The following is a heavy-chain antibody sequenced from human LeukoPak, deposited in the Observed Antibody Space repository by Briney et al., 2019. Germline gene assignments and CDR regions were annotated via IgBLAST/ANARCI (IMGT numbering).Heavy chain of an antibody. CDR2: IRSKANSYAT. CDR3: TRTSPSLGYYDSSDYYYYYYYMDV. CDR1: GFTFSGSA. V-gene: IGHV3-73*01. D-gene: IGHD3-22*01. J-gene: IGHJ6*03. Sequence: GGSLKLSCAASGFTFSGSAMHWVRQASGKGLEWVGRIRSKANSYATAYAASVKGRFTISRDDSKNTAYLQMNSLKTEDTAVYYCTRTSPSLGYYDSSDYYYYYYYMDVWGKGTTVTVSS.